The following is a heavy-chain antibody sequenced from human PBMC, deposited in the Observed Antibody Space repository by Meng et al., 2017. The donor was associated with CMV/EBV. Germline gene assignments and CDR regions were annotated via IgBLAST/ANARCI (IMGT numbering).Heavy chain of an antibody. V-gene: IGHV4-34*01. CDR1: GGSFRGYY. Sequence: GPLQQCGAGLLKPSGTLALSCAVYGGSFRGYYWSWIRQPPGKGLEWIGEINHSGSTNYNPSLKNRVTISVDTSKNQFSLKLSSVTAADTAVYYCARGSRRLPRFNWFDPWGQGTLVTVSS. J-gene: IGHJ5*02. D-gene: IGHD3-3*01. CDR3: ARGSRRLPRFNWFDP. CDR2: INHSGST.